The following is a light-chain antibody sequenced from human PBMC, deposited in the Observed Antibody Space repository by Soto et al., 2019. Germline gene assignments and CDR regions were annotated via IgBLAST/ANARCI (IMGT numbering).Light chain of an antibody. V-gene: IGKV1-5*01. CDR1: QSISRW. J-gene: IGKJ2*01. CDR2: DAS. Sequence: DIQMTQSPSTLSASVGDRVTVPCRASQSISRWLVWYQHKPGKAPKVLIYDASSLESGVPSRFSGRGSGTDFTLTITSLQPEDFAPYYCQQYNSYSSYTFGQGTKVDIK. CDR3: QQYNSYSSYT.